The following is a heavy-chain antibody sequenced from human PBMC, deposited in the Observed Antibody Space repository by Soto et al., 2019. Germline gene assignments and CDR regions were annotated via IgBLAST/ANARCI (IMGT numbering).Heavy chain of an antibody. Sequence: PGGSLRLSCAASGFTFSSYAMHWVRQAPGKGLEWVAVISYDGSNKYYADSVKGRFTISRDNSKNTLYLQMNSLRAEDTAVYYCARDRGFYYFGYWGQGTLVTVSS. D-gene: IGHD3-10*01. CDR2: ISYDGSNK. J-gene: IGHJ4*02. CDR1: GFTFSSYA. V-gene: IGHV3-30-3*01. CDR3: ARDRGFYYFGY.